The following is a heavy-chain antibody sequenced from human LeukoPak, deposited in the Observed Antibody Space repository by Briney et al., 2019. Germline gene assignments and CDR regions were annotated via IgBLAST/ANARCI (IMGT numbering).Heavy chain of an antibody. Sequence: GGSLRLSCAASGFTFSSYAMSWVRQAPGKGLEWDSAISGSGGSTYYADSVKGRFTISRDNSKNTLYLQMNSLRAEDTAVYYCAKDMGGYVDHGMDVWGQGTTVTVSS. CDR3: AKDMGGYVDHGMDV. V-gene: IGHV3-23*01. CDR2: ISGSGGST. CDR1: GFTFSSYA. D-gene: IGHD5-12*01. J-gene: IGHJ6*02.